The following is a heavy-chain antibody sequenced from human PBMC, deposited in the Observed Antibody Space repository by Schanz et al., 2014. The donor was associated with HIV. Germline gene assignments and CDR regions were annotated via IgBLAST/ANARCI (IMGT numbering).Heavy chain of an antibody. CDR3: ARGPYGGMDV. V-gene: IGHV1-8*02. Sequence: QVQLVQSGAEVKKPGASVTVSCKASGYPFTTFYMHWVRQATGQGLEWMGWMNPDSGNTGYAQKFQGRVTMTRNTSKSTAYMELTSLRSEDSAIYYCARGPYGGMDVWGQGTTVTVSS. J-gene: IGHJ6*02. CDR2: MNPDSGNT. D-gene: IGHD4-17*01. CDR1: GYPFTTFY.